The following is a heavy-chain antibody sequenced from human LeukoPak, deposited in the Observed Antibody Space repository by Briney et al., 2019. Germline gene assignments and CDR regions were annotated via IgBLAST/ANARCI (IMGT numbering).Heavy chain of an antibody. CDR3: ARLEIFGVVIHAFDY. Sequence: SETLSLTCAVYGGSFSGYYWSWIRQPPGKGLEWIGEINHSGSTYYNPSLKSRVTISVDTSKNQFSLKLSSVTAADTAVYYCARLEIFGVVIHAFDYWGQGTLVTVSS. V-gene: IGHV4-34*01. J-gene: IGHJ4*02. CDR2: INHSGST. D-gene: IGHD3-3*01. CDR1: GGSFSGYY.